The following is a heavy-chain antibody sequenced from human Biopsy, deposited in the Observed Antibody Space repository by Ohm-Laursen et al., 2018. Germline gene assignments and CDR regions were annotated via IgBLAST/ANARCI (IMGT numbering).Heavy chain of an antibody. D-gene: IGHD3-3*01. CDR2: ISANGATS. J-gene: IGHJ5*02. V-gene: IGHV3-23*01. Sequence: SLRLSCAASGFTYTTFAMSWVRQAPGKGPAWVSSISANGATSYYADSVKGRFTISRDNSKNTLYLQMNSVRADDTAIYYCAKGGSITIFGVVINNCFDPWGRETRVTVSS. CDR1: GFTYTTFA. CDR3: AKGGSITIFGVVINNCFDP.